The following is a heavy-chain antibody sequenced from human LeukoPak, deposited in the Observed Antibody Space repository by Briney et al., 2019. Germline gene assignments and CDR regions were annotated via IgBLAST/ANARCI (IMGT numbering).Heavy chain of an antibody. CDR1: GGSVINDVYY. J-gene: IGHJ6*02. CDR2: IHFTGTT. V-gene: IGHV4-39*01. CDR3: GSNPPPPDHYFYHGQDV. D-gene: IGHD1-14*01. Sequence: SEALSLTCDVSGGSVINDVYYWGWIRQSPGRGLEWIASIHFTGTTYYNPSLQSRVTISVDASKSQISLPLTSVTAADAAVYFCGSNPPPPDHYFYHGQDVWGQGTTVTVSS.